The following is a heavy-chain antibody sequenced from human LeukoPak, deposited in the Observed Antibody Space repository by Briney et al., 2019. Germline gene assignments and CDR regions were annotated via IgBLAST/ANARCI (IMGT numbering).Heavy chain of an antibody. Sequence: GASVKVSCKASGYTFTNFDMNWVRQAPGQGLEWMGWINTNTGRSTYAQGFTGRFVFSLDTSVTTHYLQISSLKAEDTAVYYCARGNEGALDYWGQGTLVTVSS. CDR1: GYTFTNFD. V-gene: IGHV7-4-1*02. J-gene: IGHJ4*02. D-gene: IGHD1-1*01. CDR2: INTNTGRS. CDR3: ARGNEGALDY.